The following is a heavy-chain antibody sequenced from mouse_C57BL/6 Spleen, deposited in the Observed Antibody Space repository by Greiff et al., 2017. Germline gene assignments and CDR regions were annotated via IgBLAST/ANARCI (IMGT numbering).Heavy chain of an antibody. CDR2: IRLKSDNYAT. V-gene: IGHV6-3*01. Sequence: EVKLEESGGGLVQPGGSMKLSCVASGFTFSNYWMNWVRQSPEKGLEWVAQIRLKSDNYATHYAESVKGRFTISRDDSKSSVYLQMNNLRAEDTGIYYCTMRGFYAMDYWGQGTSVTVSS. J-gene: IGHJ4*01. CDR3: TMRGFYAMDY. CDR1: GFTFSNYW.